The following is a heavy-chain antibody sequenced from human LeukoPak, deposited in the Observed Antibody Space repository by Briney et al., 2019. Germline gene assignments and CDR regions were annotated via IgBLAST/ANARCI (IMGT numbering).Heavy chain of an antibody. J-gene: IGHJ3*01. Sequence: PGGSLRLSCVASGFTIATYGMSWVRQAPGKGLEWVSVVGESVHTTHYADSVKGRFFISRDNSKNTVHLEMNSLRAEDTAAYYCAKDSFIVVRGVGSDDGFAVWGQGTMVTVSS. CDR1: GFTIATYG. CDR3: AKDSFIVVRGVGSDDGFAV. D-gene: IGHD3-10*01. CDR2: VGESVHTT. V-gene: IGHV3-23*01.